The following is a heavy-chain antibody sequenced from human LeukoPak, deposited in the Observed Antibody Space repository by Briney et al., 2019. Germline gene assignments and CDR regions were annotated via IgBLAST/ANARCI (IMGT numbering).Heavy chain of an antibody. D-gene: IGHD3-22*01. Sequence: PSETLSLTCAVSGYSISSGYYWGWIRQPPGKGLEWIGSIYHSGSTYHNPSLKSRVTISVDTSKNQFSLKLSSVTAADTAVYYCARQSSSIDYYDSSGYYYGVAFDIWGQGTMVTVSS. CDR1: GYSISSGYY. V-gene: IGHV4-38-2*01. CDR3: ARQSSSIDYYDSSGYYYGVAFDI. J-gene: IGHJ3*02. CDR2: IYHSGST.